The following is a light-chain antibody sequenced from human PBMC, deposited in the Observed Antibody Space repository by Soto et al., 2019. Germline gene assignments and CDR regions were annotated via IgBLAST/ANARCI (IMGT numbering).Light chain of an antibody. V-gene: IGKV3-20*01. CDR2: GAS. CDR1: QSVSNNY. Sequence: EIVLTQSPGTLSLSPGERATLSCRASQSVSNNYLAWYQQKPGQAPRLLIYGASSRATGIPDRFSGSGSGTDFTLTISRLEPEDFAVYYCQQYGSSSITFGQGTRLEMK. J-gene: IGKJ5*01. CDR3: QQYGSSSIT.